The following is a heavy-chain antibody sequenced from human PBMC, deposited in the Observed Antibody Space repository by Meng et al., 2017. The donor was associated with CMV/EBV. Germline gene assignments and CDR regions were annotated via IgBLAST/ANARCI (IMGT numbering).Heavy chain of an antibody. J-gene: IGHJ5*02. CDR3: ARGGNWFDP. Sequence: QGQLQQGGAGLLKPSETPSLPCAVYGGSFSGYYWSWIRQPPGKGLEWIGEINHSGSTNYNPSLKSRVTISVDTSKNQFSLKLSSVTAADTAVYYCARGGNWFDPWGQGTLVTVSS. CDR1: GGSFSGYY. V-gene: IGHV4-34*01. CDR2: INHSGST.